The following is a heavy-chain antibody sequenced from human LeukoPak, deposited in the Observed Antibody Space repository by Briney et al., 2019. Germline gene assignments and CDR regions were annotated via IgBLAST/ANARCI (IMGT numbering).Heavy chain of an antibody. V-gene: IGHV3-74*01. CDR1: GFTFSGHW. CDR3: ARTLYSGSALGV. D-gene: IGHD1-26*01. J-gene: IGHJ4*02. Sequence: AGGSLRLSCAASGFTFSGHWMHWVRQAPGKGLVWVSRISSDGTSTSYADSVRGRFTISRDNAKNTLYLQVNSLGAEDTAVYYYARTLYSGSALGVWGQGTLATVSS. CDR2: ISSDGTST.